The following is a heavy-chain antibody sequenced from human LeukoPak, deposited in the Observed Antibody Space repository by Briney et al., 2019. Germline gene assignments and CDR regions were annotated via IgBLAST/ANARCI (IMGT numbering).Heavy chain of an antibody. CDR2: IYYSGST. CDR1: GGSISSYY. D-gene: IGHD3-10*01. Sequence: SETLSLTCTVSGGSISSYYWSWIRQPPGKGLEWIGYIYYSGSTNYNPSLKSRVTISVDTSKNQFSLHLNSVTAADTAVYYCARAEGSGSGAYTLDYWGQGILVTVSS. J-gene: IGHJ4*02. CDR3: ARAEGSGSGAYTLDY. V-gene: IGHV4-59*12.